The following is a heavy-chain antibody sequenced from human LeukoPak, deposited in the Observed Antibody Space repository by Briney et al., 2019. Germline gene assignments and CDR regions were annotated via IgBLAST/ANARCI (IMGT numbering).Heavy chain of an antibody. CDR1: GFTFSSYS. CDR3: ARDASGWSRDC. Sequence: GGSLRLSCAASGFTFSSYSMSWVRQAPGKELEWVSLISGSSSYRYYADSMKGRFTISRDNAKNSLYLQMDSLRVEDTAVYYCARDASGWSRDCWGQGTLVTVSS. J-gene: IGHJ4*02. D-gene: IGHD6-19*01. V-gene: IGHV3-21*06. CDR2: ISGSSSYR.